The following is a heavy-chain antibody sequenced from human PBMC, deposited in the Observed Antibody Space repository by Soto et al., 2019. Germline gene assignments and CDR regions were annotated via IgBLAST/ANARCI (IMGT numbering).Heavy chain of an antibody. J-gene: IGHJ4*02. Sequence: SETLSLTCAVYGGSFSGYYWSWIRQPPGKGLEWIGEINHSGSTNYNPSLKSRVTISVDTSKNQFSLKLSSVTAADTAVYYCARGGSRGGYNSPYYFDYWGQGTLVTVSS. CDR2: INHSGST. D-gene: IGHD5-12*01. CDR3: ARGGSRGGYNSPYYFDY. V-gene: IGHV4-34*01. CDR1: GGSFSGYY.